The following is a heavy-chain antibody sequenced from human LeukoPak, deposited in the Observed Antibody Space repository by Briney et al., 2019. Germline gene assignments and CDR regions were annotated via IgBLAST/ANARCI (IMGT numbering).Heavy chain of an antibody. J-gene: IGHJ5*02. CDR1: GVSISSGGYY. CDR3: ARHSHSGSYYLLDWFDP. CDR2: IYYSGST. Sequence: PSETLSLTCTVSGVSISSGGYYWSWIRQHPGKGLEWIGSIYYSGSTYYNPSLKSRVTISVDTSKNQFSLKLSSVTAADTAVYYCARHSHSGSYYLLDWFDPWGQGTLVTVSS. D-gene: IGHD1-26*01. V-gene: IGHV4-39*01.